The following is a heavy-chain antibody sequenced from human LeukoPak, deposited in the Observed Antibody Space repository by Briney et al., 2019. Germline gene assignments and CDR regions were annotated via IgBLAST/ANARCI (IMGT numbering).Heavy chain of an antibody. CDR2: ISGIGDNT. CDR3: AKREGYDSSGYPQALGY. D-gene: IGHD3-22*01. Sequence: WGSLRVSCAATGLTFSSYAMNWVRQAPGKGLEWVSTISGIGDNTYYADSVKGRFTISRDNSNNTLYLQMNSLRAEDTAVYYCAKREGYDSSGYPQALGYWGQGTLVTVSS. V-gene: IGHV3-23*01. J-gene: IGHJ4*02. CDR1: GLTFSSYA.